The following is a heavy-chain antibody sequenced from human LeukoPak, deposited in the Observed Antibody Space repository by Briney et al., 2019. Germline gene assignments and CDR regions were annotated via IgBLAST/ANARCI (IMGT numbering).Heavy chain of an antibody. CDR3: ASQTGYYKICVDP. Sequence: PSETLSLTCTVSGGSLSSNNYYWGWVRQPPGKGLEWPGSVIYSGSTYYNPSLRSQVTISVDTSKNQFSLKVRSVTAADTAFYYCASQTGYYKICVDPWGQGTLVTVSS. D-gene: IGHD3-9*01. CDR1: GGSLSSNNYY. V-gene: IGHV4-39*01. CDR2: VIYSGST. J-gene: IGHJ5*02.